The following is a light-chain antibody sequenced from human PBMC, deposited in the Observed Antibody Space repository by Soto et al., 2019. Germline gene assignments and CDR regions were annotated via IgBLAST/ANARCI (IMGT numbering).Light chain of an antibody. J-gene: IGKJ5*01. V-gene: IGKV3-20*01. CDR1: QGIGDT. CDR2: GAS. CDR3: QHYGGSPRIT. Sequence: EVVMTQSPATLSVSPAECFSLSCMASQGIGDTLAWYQHKPGQTPRLLIYGASSRATGIPDRFSGSGSGTDFSLTISRLEPEDVAVYYCQHYGGSPRITFGQGTRLEI.